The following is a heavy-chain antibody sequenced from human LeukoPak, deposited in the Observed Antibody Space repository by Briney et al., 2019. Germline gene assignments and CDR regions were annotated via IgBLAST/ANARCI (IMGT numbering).Heavy chain of an antibody. CDR2: IYPGDSDT. CDR1: GYSFTSYW. Sequence: GESLKISCKGSGYSFTSYWIGWVRQMPGKGLEWMGIIYPGDSDTRYSPSSQGQVTISADKSISTAYLQWSSLKASDTAMYYCARVKGYDYVWGSYPVDYWGQGTLVTVSS. J-gene: IGHJ4*02. V-gene: IGHV5-51*01. D-gene: IGHD3-16*02. CDR3: ARVKGYDYVWGSYPVDY.